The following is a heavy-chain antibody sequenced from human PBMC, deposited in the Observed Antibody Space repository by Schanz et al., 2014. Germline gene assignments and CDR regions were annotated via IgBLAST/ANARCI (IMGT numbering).Heavy chain of an antibody. CDR2: MNESHSTI. Sequence: EVQLVESGGGLVQPGGSLRLSCAASGFSFSSYAMGWVRQARGKGLEWVSAMNESHSTIYYADSVRGRFTISRDNAKNSVFLQMNSLRAEDTAVYYCARGGPAYYFDDWGQGTLXTVSS. V-gene: IGHV3-23*04. J-gene: IGHJ4*02. CDR1: GFSFSSYA. CDR3: ARGGPAYYFDD.